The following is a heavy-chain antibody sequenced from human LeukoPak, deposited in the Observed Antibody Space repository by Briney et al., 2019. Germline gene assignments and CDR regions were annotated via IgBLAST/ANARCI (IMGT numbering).Heavy chain of an antibody. CDR1: GFTFSNYW. Sequence: GGPLSLSCAASGFTFSNYWMSWVRQAPGKGLEWVANIEEDGSEKYYVDSVKGRFTISRDNARNSLYLQMNSLRAEDTAVYYCASGRQLGYWGQGTLVTVSS. CDR3: ASGRQLGY. J-gene: IGHJ4*02. D-gene: IGHD6-13*01. V-gene: IGHV3-7*01. CDR2: IEEDGSEK.